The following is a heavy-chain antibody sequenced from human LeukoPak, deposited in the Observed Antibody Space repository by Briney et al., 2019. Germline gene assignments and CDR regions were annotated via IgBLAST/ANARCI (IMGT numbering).Heavy chain of an antibody. Sequence: ASVKVSCKASGYTFTGYYMHWVRQAPGQGLEWMGWINPNSGGTNYAQKFQGRVTMTKDTSISTAYMELSRLRSDDTAVYYCARTGPDCSSTSCYLYWGQGTLVTASS. CDR1: GYTFTGYY. CDR2: INPNSGGT. J-gene: IGHJ4*02. V-gene: IGHV1-2*02. CDR3: ARTGPDCSSTSCYLY. D-gene: IGHD2-2*01.